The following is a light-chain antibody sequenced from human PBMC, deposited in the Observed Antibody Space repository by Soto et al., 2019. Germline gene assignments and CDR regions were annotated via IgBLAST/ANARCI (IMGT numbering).Light chain of an antibody. J-gene: IGKJ1*01. CDR2: GAS. V-gene: IGKV3-20*01. CDR1: QTVSSSY. CDR3: QQYGTSPGT. Sequence: IVLTQSPGTLSLSPEDRATLSCRASQTVSSSYLGWYQQKPGQAPTLLIFGASSRATGIPDRFSGSGSGTDFTLTISGLQPEDFAVYYCQQYGTSPGTFGQGTKVDI.